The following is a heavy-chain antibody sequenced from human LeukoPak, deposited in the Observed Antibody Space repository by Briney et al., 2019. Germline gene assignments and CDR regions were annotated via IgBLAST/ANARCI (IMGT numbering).Heavy chain of an antibody. CDR2: ISSSSSTI. CDR3: AREGGYCRSTSCYGTFAI. CDR1: GFTFSSYT. V-gene: IGHV3-48*01. J-gene: IGHJ3*02. Sequence: GGSLRLSCAASGFTFSSYTMNWVRQAPGKGLEWVAYISSSSSTIYYADSVKGRFTISRDNAKNSLYLQMNSLRAEDTAVYYCAREGGYCRSTSCYGTFAIWGQGTVVTVSS. D-gene: IGHD2-2*01.